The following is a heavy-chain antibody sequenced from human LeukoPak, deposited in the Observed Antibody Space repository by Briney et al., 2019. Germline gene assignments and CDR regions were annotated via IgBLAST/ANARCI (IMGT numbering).Heavy chain of an antibody. V-gene: IGHV3-30*02. CDR1: GLTLSSYG. CDR3: AVKKYYYDRSGYGD. Sequence: WGSLRLSCAASGLTLSSYGMHWVRQAPGKGLEWVAFIRYDGSNEYYADSVKGRFTISRDNSKNTLYLQMNSLRAEDTAVYYCAVKKYYYDRSGYGDWGQGTLVTVSS. J-gene: IGHJ4*02. D-gene: IGHD3-22*01. CDR2: IRYDGSNE.